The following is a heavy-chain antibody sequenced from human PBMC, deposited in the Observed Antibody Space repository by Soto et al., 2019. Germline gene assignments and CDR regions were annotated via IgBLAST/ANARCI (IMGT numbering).Heavy chain of an antibody. CDR3: ARANAFDI. J-gene: IGHJ3*02. CDR1: GFTFSSYA. Sequence: AGSLRLSCAASGFTFSSYAMHWVRQAPGKGLEYVSGISSNGGSTYYANSVKGRFTISRDNSKNTLYLQMGSLRAEDMTVYYCARANAFDIWGQGTLVNVSS. D-gene: IGHD5-12*01. CDR2: ISSNGGST. V-gene: IGHV3-64*01.